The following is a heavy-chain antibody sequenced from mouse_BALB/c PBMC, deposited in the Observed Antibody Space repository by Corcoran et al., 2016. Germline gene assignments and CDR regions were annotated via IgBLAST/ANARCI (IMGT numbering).Heavy chain of an antibody. D-gene: IGHD2-3*01. J-gene: IGHJ4*01. V-gene: IGHV1S136*01. Sequence: EVQLQQSGPELLKPGASVKMSCKASGYTFTSSVMHWVKQKPGQGLEWIGYINPYNDGTKYNEKFKGKATLTSDKSSSTAYMELSSLTSEDSAVYYCARDADGYVYYYAMDYWGQGTSVTVSS. CDR2: INPYNDGT. CDR3: ARDADGYVYYYAMDY. CDR1: GYTFTSSV.